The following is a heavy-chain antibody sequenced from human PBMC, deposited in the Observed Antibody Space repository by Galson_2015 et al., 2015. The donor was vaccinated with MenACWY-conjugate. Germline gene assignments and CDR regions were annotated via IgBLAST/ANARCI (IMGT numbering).Heavy chain of an antibody. J-gene: IGHJ5*02. CDR3: AKAQSIGWYVGYNYFDP. D-gene: IGHD6-19*01. V-gene: IGHV3-23*01. Sequence: SLILSCAASGFTFSNYAMGWVRQASGKGLEWVSGLSGSGDKTFYEESVKGRFTISRDNSKNTLHLQMSSLRAEDTAVYYCAKAQSIGWYVGYNYFDPWGQGALVTVSS. CDR2: LSGSGDKT. CDR1: GFTFSNYA.